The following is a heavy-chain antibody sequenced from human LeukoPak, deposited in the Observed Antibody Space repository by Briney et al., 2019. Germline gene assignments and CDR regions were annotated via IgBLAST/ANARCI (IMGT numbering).Heavy chain of an antibody. D-gene: IGHD1-1*01. CDR1: GGSISSYY. V-gene: IGHV4-59*01. J-gene: IGHJ4*02. CDR3: ARGGTGYFDY. CDR2: IYYSGST. Sequence: SETLSLTCTVSGGSISSYYWSWIRQPPGKGLEWIGSIYYSGSTNYNPSLKSRVTISVDTSKNQFSLKLNSVTAADTAVYYCARGGTGYFDYWGQGTLVTVSS.